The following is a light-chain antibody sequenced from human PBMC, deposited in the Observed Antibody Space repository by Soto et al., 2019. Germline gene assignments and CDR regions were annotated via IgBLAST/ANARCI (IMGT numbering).Light chain of an antibody. CDR3: SSYTSSSTRF. V-gene: IGLV2-14*01. Sequence: QSVLTQPASVSGSPGQSITISCTGTSSDGGGYNYVSWYQQHPGKAPKLMIYDVSNRPSGVSNRFSGSKSGNTASLTISGLQAEDEADYYCSSYTSSSTRFFGTGTKLTVL. CDR2: DVS. J-gene: IGLJ1*01. CDR1: SSDGGGYNY.